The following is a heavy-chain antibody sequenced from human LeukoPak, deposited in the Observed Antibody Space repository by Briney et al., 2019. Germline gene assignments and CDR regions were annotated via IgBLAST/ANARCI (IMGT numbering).Heavy chain of an antibody. CDR2: INHSGST. CDR1: GGSFSGYY. V-gene: IGHV4-34*01. CDR3: AGHVSAAAGGR. J-gene: IGHJ4*02. D-gene: IGHD6-13*01. Sequence: PSETLSLTCAVYGGSFSGYYWSWIRQPPGKGLEWIGEINHSGSTNYNPSLKSRVTISVDTSKNQFSLKLISVTAADTAVYYCAGHVSAAAGGRWGQGTLVTVSS.